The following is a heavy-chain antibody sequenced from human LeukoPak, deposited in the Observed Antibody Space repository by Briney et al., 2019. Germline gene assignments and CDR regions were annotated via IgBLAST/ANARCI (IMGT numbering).Heavy chain of an antibody. V-gene: IGHV4-39*07. CDR3: ARVSKAVTSFCDY. CDR1: GGSISSSSYY. D-gene: IGHD2/OR15-2a*01. CDR2: IYYSGST. J-gene: IGHJ4*02. Sequence: SETLSLTCTVSGGSISSSSYYWGWIRQPPGKGLEWIGSIYYSGSTYYNPSLKSRVTISVDTSKNQFSLKLSSVTAADTAVYYCARVSKAVTSFCDYWGQGTLVTVSS.